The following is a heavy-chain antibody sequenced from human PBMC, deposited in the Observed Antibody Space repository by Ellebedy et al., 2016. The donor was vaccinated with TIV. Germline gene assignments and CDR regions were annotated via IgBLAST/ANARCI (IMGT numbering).Heavy chain of an antibody. J-gene: IGHJ4*02. CDR2: ISYDGSNK. V-gene: IGHV3-30*03. CDR3: ARDSSGYEVY. D-gene: IGHD3-22*01. CDR1: GFTFSSYG. Sequence: GGSLRLXXAASGFTFSSYGMHWVRQAPGKGLEWVAVISYDGSNKYYADSVKGRFTISRDNSKNTLYLQMNSLRAEDTAVYYCARDSSGYEVYWGQGTLVTVSS.